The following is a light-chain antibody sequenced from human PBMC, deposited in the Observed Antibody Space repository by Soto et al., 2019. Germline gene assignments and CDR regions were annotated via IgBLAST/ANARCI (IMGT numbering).Light chain of an antibody. J-gene: IGLJ1*01. Sequence: SYALTQPPSVSLAPGQTGRITCGGKTIGSKSVHWYQQKPGQAPVLVVYDDSDRHSRIRERFTGSNSGNTATLTISRVEAGDEADYYCQVWDSSSDHYVFGTGTKV. CDR2: DDS. CDR3: QVWDSSSDHYV. CDR1: TIGSKS. V-gene: IGLV3-21*02.